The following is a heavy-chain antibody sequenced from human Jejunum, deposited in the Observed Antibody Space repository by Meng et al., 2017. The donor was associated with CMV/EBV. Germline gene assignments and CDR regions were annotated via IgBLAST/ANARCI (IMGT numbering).Heavy chain of an antibody. CDR2: INPNSGDT. Sequence: TLSEYYMEWLRKAPGQGLEWMGWINPNSGDTKYAQKFQGRVTMTRDTSISAAYMELSSLGSDDTAVFYCARVRIGCSTTGCYFDHWGQGTLVTVSS. CDR3: ARVRIGCSTTGCYFDH. V-gene: IGHV1-2*02. CDR1: TLSEYY. D-gene: IGHD2-2*01. J-gene: IGHJ4*02.